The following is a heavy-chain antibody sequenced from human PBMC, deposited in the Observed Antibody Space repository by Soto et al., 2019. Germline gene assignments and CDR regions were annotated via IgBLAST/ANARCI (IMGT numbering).Heavy chain of an antibody. CDR2: IDPSDSYT. V-gene: IGHV5-10-1*01. Sequence: GESLKISCKGSGYSFTSYWISWVRQMPGKGLEWMGRIDPSDSYTNYSPSFQGHVTISADKSISTAYLQWSSLKASDTAMYYCARLKIAVAGTIGWFDPWGQGTLVTVSS. CDR3: ARLKIAVAGTIGWFDP. CDR1: GYSFTSYW. J-gene: IGHJ5*02. D-gene: IGHD6-19*01.